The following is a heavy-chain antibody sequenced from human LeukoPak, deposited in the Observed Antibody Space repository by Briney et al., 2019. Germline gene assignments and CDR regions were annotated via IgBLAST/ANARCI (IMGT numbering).Heavy chain of an antibody. CDR3: AREWVVIGYFDY. J-gene: IGHJ4*02. V-gene: IGHV4-34*01. D-gene: IGHD2-21*01. CDR1: GGSFSGYY. Sequence: KPSETLSLTCAVYGGSFSGYYWGWIRQPPGEGLEWIGEINHSGSTNYNPSLKSRVTISVDTSKNQFSLKLSSVTAADTAVYYCAREWVVIGYFDYWGQGTLVTVSS. CDR2: INHSGST.